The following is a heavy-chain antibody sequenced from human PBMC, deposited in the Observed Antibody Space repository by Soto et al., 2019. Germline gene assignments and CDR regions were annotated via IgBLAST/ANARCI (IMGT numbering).Heavy chain of an antibody. J-gene: IGHJ5*02. D-gene: IGHD2-15*01. CDR1: GFTFSSYG. V-gene: IGHV3-30*18. Sequence: QVQLVESGGGVVQPGRSLRLSCAASGFTFSSYGMHWVRQAPGKGLEWVAVISYDGSNKYYADSVKGRFTISRDNSKNSLSLQMNSLRAEDTAVYYCAKGGDVAATNSDWCDPWCQGTLFTVSS. CDR2: ISYDGSNK. CDR3: AKGGDVAATNSDWCDP.